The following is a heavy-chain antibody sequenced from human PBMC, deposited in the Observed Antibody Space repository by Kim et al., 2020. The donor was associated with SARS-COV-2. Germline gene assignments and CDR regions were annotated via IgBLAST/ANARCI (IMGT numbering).Heavy chain of an antibody. D-gene: IGHD1-26*01. CDR3: ARGPSIVGANQIYYFDY. J-gene: IGHJ4*02. Sequence: SETLSLTCAVYGGSFSGYYWSWIRQPPGKGLEWIGEINHSGSTNYNPSLKSRVTISVDTSKNQFSLKLSSVTAADTAVYYCARGPSIVGANQIYYFDYWGQGTLVTVSS. V-gene: IGHV4-34*01. CDR2: INHSGST. CDR1: GGSFSGYY.